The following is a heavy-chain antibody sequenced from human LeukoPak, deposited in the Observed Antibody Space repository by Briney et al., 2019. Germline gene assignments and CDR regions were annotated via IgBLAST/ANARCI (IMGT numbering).Heavy chain of an antibody. CDR1: GGSISGYY. CDR3: ASLGEIGYWFDP. J-gene: IGHJ5*02. D-gene: IGHD3-10*01. V-gene: IGHV4-59*08. CDR2: IYFTGST. Sequence: SETLSLTCTVSGGSISGYYWTWIRQPPGKGLEWIGYIYFTGSTSYNPSLKSRVTISVDTSKNQFSLKLSSVTAADTGVYYCASLGEIGYWFDPWGQGTLVTVSS.